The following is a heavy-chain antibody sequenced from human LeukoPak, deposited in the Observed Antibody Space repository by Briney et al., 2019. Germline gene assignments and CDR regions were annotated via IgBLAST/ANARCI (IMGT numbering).Heavy chain of an antibody. CDR1: GGTFSSYA. Sequence: AASVKVSCKASGGTFSSYAISWVRQAPGQGLEWMGGIIPIFGTANYAQKFQGRVTITADESTSTAYMELSSLRSEDTAVYYCAGLVPAAAPMDVWGKGTTVTVSS. J-gene: IGHJ6*04. D-gene: IGHD2-2*01. CDR3: AGLVPAAAPMDV. V-gene: IGHV1-69*13. CDR2: IIPIFGTA.